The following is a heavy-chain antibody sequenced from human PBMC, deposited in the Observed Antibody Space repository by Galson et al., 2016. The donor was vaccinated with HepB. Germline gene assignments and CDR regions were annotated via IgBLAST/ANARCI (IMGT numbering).Heavy chain of an antibody. Sequence: SLRLSCAASGFNFIKYGMKWVRQAPGTGLQWVSTIGEAYHDTHYADSGRGRFTISRDNSKNTLYLQMNSLRAEDTALYYWAIEANYYDASSDYWGQGTLVTVSS. CDR3: AIEANYYDASSDY. D-gene: IGHD3-22*01. V-gene: IGHV3-23*01. CDR2: IGEAYHDT. CDR1: GFNFIKYG. J-gene: IGHJ4*02.